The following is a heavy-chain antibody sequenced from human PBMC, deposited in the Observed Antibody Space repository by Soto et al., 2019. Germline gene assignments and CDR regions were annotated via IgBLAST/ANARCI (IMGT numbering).Heavy chain of an antibody. Sequence: PGESLKISCKGSGYSFTSYWIGWVRQMPGKGLEWMGIIYPGDSDTRYSPSFQGQVTISADKSISTAYLQWSSLKASDTAMYYCARDLTYSSSLKTYYYYGMDVWGKGTTVTVSS. V-gene: IGHV5-51*01. CDR2: IYPGDSDT. D-gene: IGHD6-6*01. J-gene: IGHJ6*04. CDR1: GYSFTSYW. CDR3: ARDLTYSSSLKTYYYYGMDV.